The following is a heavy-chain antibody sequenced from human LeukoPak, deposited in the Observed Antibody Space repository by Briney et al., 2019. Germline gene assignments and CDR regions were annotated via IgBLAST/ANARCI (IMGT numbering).Heavy chain of an antibody. D-gene: IGHD4-17*01. CDR1: GFTFSSYS. J-gene: IGHJ4*02. CDR2: ISSSSYI. CDR3: ARANGDYVTDY. Sequence: GGSLRLSCAASGFTFSSYSMNWVRQAPGKGLEWVSSISSSSYIYYADSVKGRFTISRDNAKNSLYLQMNSLRAEDTAVYYCARANGDYVTDYWGQGTLVTVSS. V-gene: IGHV3-21*01.